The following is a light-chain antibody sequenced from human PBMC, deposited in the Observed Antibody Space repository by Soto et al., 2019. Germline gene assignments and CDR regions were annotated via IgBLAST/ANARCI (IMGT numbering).Light chain of an antibody. CDR3: QQYYSTPQT. V-gene: IGKV4-1*01. J-gene: IGKJ1*01. CDR1: QSVLYSSNNKNY. Sequence: DILITQSPDSLAVSRYERGTINCKSSQSVLYSSNNKNYLAWYQQKPGQPPKLLIYWASTRESGVPDRFSGSGSGTDFTLTISSLQAEDVAVYYCQQYYSTPQTFGQGTKVDIK. CDR2: WAS.